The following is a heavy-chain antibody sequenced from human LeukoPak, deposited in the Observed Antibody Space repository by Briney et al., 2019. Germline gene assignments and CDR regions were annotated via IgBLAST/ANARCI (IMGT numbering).Heavy chain of an antibody. V-gene: IGHV3-23*01. D-gene: IGHD3-22*01. CDR3: AKGRVGHSPGYYYVNDAFDI. CDR2: ISGSGDII. J-gene: IGHJ3*02. Sequence: GGSLRLSCAASGFTFSSYAMTWVRQAPGKGLEWGSTISGSGDIIYYADSVKGRFTISRDNPKNTLYLQMNSLRAEDTAMYYCAKGRVGHSPGYYYVNDAFDIWGQGTMVTVSS. CDR1: GFTFSSYA.